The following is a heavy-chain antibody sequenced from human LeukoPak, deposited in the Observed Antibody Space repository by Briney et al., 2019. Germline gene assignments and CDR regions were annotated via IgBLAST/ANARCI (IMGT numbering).Heavy chain of an antibody. V-gene: IGHV4-34*01. CDR3: ARGHHHYGMDV. Sequence: SETLSLTCAVYDGSFSGYYWSWIRQSPGKGLEWIGEINRSGSTNYNPSLKSRVTILVDTSKNQFSLKLSSVTAADTAVYYCARGHHHYGMDVWGQGTTVTVSS. CDR1: DGSFSGYY. J-gene: IGHJ6*02. CDR2: INRSGST.